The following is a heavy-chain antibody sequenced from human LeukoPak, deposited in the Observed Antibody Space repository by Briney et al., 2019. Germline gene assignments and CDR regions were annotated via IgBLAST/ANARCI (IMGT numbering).Heavy chain of an antibody. CDR2: ISSGSSSI. Sequence: GGSLRLSCAASGFTFSSFSMNWVRQAPGKGLEWVSFISSGSSSIYYADSVRGRFTISRDNAKNSLFLQMNSLRAEDTALYFCARELNYWGQGILVTVSS. V-gene: IGHV3-48*01. CDR3: ARELNY. J-gene: IGHJ4*02. CDR1: GFTFSSFS.